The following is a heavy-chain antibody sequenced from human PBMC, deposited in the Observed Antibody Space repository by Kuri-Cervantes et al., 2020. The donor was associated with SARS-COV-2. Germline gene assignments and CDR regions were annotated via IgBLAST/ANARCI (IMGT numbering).Heavy chain of an antibody. J-gene: IGHJ6*03. CDR1: GYTFTAYN. CDR2: VNPKSGGT. V-gene: IGHV1-2*02. CDR3: ARDGQPIHPCNSGVCYYYYYYMDV. D-gene: IGHD2/OR15-2a*01. Sequence: ASVKVSCKSSGYTFTAYNIHWVRQAPGQGLEWLGWVNPKSGGTNHAQEFQGRITMTRDTSISTVYMELTRLRPDDTAVYYYARDGQPIHPCNSGVCYYYYYYMDVWGKGTTVTVSS.